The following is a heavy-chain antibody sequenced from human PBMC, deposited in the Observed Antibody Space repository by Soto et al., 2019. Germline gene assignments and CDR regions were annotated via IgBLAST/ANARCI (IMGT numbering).Heavy chain of an antibody. CDR3: AKESRGIAPTVTGY. D-gene: IGHD6-13*01. V-gene: IGHV3-23*01. J-gene: IGHJ4*02. CDR2: IVGGGDST. CDR1: GFTFSSYA. Sequence: GGSLRLSCAASGFTFSSYAMSWVRQAPGKGLEWVSAIVGGGDSTYYADSVKGRFTISRDNSKNTLHLEMNSLRAEDTAVHFCAKESRGIAPTVTGYWGQGTQVTVSS.